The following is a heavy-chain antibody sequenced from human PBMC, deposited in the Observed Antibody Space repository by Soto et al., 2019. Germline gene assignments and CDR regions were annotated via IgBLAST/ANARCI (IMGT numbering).Heavy chain of an antibody. V-gene: IGHV1-69-2*01. CDR1: GYTFTDYY. J-gene: IGHJ5*02. D-gene: IGHD2-2*01. CDR2: VDPEDGET. Sequence: EVQLVQSGAEVKKPGATVKISCKVSGYTFTDYYMHWVQQAPGKGLEWMGLVDPEDGETIYAEKFQGRVTITADTSTDTAYMELSSLRSEDTAVYYCATSGLEYCSSTSCYFGGNWFDPWGQGTLVTVSS. CDR3: ATSGLEYCSSTSCYFGGNWFDP.